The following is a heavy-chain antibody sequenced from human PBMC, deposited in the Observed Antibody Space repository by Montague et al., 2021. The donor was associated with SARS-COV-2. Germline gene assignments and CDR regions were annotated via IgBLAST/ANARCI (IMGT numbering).Heavy chain of an antibody. V-gene: IGHV3-33*01. CDR1: GFTFSSYG. Sequence: SLRLSCAASGFTFSSYGMHWVRQAPGKGLEWVAVIWHDGSNKYYADSVKGRFTISRDNSKNTLYLQMNSLRAEDTAVYYCARDLITMVRGVILESDYWGQGTLVTVSS. CDR3: ARDLITMVRGVILESDY. J-gene: IGHJ4*02. D-gene: IGHD3-10*01. CDR2: IWHDGSNK.